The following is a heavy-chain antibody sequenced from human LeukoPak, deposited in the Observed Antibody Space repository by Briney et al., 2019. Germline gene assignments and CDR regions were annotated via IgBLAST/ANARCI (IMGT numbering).Heavy chain of an antibody. CDR3: ARAVSTGTTDY. Sequence: PGGSLRLSCAASGFTFRDYWMSWVRQAPGKGLEWVANINQDGSEAYYVDSMEGRFTISRDNAKNSLYLQMNSLRAEDTAVYYCARAVSTGTTDYWGQGTLVTVSS. D-gene: IGHD1-1*01. CDR2: INQDGSEA. CDR1: GFTFRDYW. J-gene: IGHJ4*02. V-gene: IGHV3-7*01.